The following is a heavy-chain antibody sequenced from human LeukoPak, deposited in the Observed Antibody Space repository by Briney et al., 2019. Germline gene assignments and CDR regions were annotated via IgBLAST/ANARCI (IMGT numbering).Heavy chain of an antibody. CDR1: GFTFSSYW. CDR3: LVTTRSRGFDY. V-gene: IGHV3-7*01. J-gene: IGHJ4*02. CDR2: IRQDGSVQ. Sequence: PGGSLRLSCAASGFTFSSYWMSWVRQAPGKGLEWEANIRQDGSVQNYVDSVKGRFTISRDNPKNSVYLQMSSLRAEDTAVYYCLVTTRSRGFDYWGQGTLVTVPS. D-gene: IGHD1/OR15-1a*01.